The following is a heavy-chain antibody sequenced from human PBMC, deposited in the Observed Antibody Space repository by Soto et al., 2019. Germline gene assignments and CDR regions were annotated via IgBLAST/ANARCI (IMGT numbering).Heavy chain of an antibody. D-gene: IGHD3-22*01. Sequence: QVQLVQSGAEVKKPGASVKVSCKASGYTFTSYGITWVRQAPGQGLEWMGWISAYKGNTNYAQKLQGRVTMTTDTSTSTAYMELRRLRSDDTAVYYCAGVEDYYDSSGYGVDYWVQGTLVTVTS. CDR1: GYTFTSYG. V-gene: IGHV1-18*01. CDR3: AGVEDYYDSSGYGVDY. J-gene: IGHJ4*02. CDR2: ISAYKGNT.